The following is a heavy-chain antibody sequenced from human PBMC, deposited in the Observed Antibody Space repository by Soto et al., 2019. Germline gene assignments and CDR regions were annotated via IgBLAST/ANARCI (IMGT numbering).Heavy chain of an antibody. J-gene: IGHJ4*02. CDR1: GFTFSDYY. CDR3: AREAAGYKRVECDY. CDR2: ISSSSYT. D-gene: IGHD6-13*01. V-gene: IGHV3-11*06. Sequence: PGGSLRLSCAASGFTFSDYYMSWIRQAPGKGLEWVSYISSSSYTNYADSVKGRFTISRDNAKNSLYLQMNSLRAEDTAVYYCAREAAGYKRVECDYWGQGTLVTVSS.